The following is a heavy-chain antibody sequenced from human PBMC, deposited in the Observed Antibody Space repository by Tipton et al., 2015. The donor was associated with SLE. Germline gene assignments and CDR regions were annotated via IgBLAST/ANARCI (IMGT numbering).Heavy chain of an antibody. J-gene: IGHJ4*02. D-gene: IGHD3-10*01. CDR3: ARAIGVNYFNL. Sequence: TLSLTCAVSGGSIISSSWWSWVRQPPGKGLEWIGDIYHSESPNYNPSLKSRVTISIDKSKNQFSLRLTSVTAADTAVYFCARAIGVNYFNLWGQGTLVTVSS. V-gene: IGHV4-4*01. CDR1: GGSIISSSW. CDR2: IYHSESP.